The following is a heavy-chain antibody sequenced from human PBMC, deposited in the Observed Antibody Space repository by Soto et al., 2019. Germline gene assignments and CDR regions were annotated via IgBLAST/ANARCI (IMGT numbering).Heavy chain of an antibody. Sequence: QLQLQESGPGLVKPSETLSLTGTVSGGSISSSSYYWGWIRQPPGKGLEWIGSIYYSGSTYYNPSIKRRVTISVDTSKNQFSLTLSSVTAADTAVYYGAGLTGTHWGFDYCGQGTLVTVSS. CDR2: IYYSGST. D-gene: IGHD1-20*01. CDR1: GGSISSSSYY. J-gene: IGHJ4*02. V-gene: IGHV4-39*01. CDR3: AGLTGTHWGFDY.